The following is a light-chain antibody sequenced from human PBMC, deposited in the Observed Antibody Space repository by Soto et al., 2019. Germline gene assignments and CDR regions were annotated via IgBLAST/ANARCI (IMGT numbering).Light chain of an antibody. V-gene: IGKV1-39*01. J-gene: IGKJ1*01. CDR3: QQSYSTPRT. CDR2: AAS. Sequence: DIQMTQSPSSLSASVGDRVTITCQASQSISNYLNGYQQKPWKAPKLLIYAASSLQSGVPSRFSGMGSGTDFTLTISSLQPEDFATYYCQQSYSTPRTFGQGTKVEIK. CDR1: QSISNY.